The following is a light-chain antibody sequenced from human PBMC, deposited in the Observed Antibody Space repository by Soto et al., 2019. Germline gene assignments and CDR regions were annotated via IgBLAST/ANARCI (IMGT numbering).Light chain of an antibody. Sequence: EIVLELYPGTLTLAPEERATLSCRASQTVSRNNLVWYQQRPGQPPRLLIYGASSRATGIPDRFSGSGSGTDFSLTISSLEPEDSAVYYCQQHGDAPIDFGQGTRLEIK. CDR2: GAS. J-gene: IGKJ5*01. V-gene: IGKV3-20*01. CDR1: QTVSRNN. CDR3: QQHGDAPID.